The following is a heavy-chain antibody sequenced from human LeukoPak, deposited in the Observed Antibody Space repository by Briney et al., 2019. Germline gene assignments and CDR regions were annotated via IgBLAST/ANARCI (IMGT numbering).Heavy chain of an antibody. D-gene: IGHD3-16*01. V-gene: IGHV4-31*03. Sequence: SETLSLTCTVSGGSISSGGYYWSWIRQHPGKGLEWIGCIYYSGSTYYNPSLKSRVTISVDTSKNQFSLKLSSVTAADTAVYYSARDQGIRPVSLDNWFDPWGQGTLVTVSA. J-gene: IGHJ5*02. CDR1: GGSISSGGYY. CDR2: IYYSGST. CDR3: ARDQGIRPVSLDNWFDP.